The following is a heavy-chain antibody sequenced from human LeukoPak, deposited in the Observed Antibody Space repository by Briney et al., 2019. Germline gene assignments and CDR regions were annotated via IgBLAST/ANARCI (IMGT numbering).Heavy chain of an antibody. J-gene: IGHJ4*02. Sequence: GGSLRLSCAASGFTFSSYSMNWVRQAPGKGLEWVSSISSSSSYIYHADSVKGRFTISRDNAKNSLYLQMNSLRAEDTAVYYCATLDTSSGYYSDYWGQGTLVTVSS. V-gene: IGHV3-21*01. CDR1: GFTFSSYS. CDR2: ISSSSSYI. CDR3: ATLDTSSGYYSDY. D-gene: IGHD3-22*01.